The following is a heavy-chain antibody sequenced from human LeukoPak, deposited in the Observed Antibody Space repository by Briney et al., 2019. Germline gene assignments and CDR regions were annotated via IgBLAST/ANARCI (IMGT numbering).Heavy chain of an antibody. V-gene: IGHV4-34*01. J-gene: IGHJ4*02. Sequence: PSETLSLTCAVYGASFSDYYWSWIRQAPGKGLEWIGEINHSGSANYSPSLKSRVTISVDTSQNQFSLKLSSVTAADTAVYYCATPGSSGYYYLYWGQGTLVTVSS. CDR1: GASFSDYY. CDR3: ATPGSSGYYYLY. CDR2: INHSGSA. D-gene: IGHD3-22*01.